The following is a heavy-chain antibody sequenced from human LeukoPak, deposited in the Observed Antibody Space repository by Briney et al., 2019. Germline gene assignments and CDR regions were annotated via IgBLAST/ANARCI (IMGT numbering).Heavy chain of an antibody. Sequence: PGGSLRLSCAASGFTFRRNWMSWVRQAPGKGLEWVANIKENGSEKYYVDSVKGRFTISRDNARNSLYLQMNSLRAEDTAVYYCASLYYDFWSGDSFYFDYWGQGTLVTVSS. V-gene: IGHV3-7*01. CDR3: ASLYYDFWSGDSFYFDY. D-gene: IGHD3-3*01. J-gene: IGHJ4*02. CDR2: IKENGSEK. CDR1: GFTFRRNW.